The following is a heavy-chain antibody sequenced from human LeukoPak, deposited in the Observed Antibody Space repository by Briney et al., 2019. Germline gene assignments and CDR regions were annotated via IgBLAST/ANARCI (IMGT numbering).Heavy chain of an antibody. V-gene: IGHV1-8*01. CDR3: ARNLHSTGDFDY. CDR2: MNPNSGNT. CDR1: GYTFTNYD. J-gene: IGHJ4*02. Sequence: ASVKVSCMPSGYTFTNYDINWVRQAAGQGFEWMGWMNPNSGNTGYAQKFQGRVTMTRITSISTAYMELSSLPSEDTAVYYCARNLHSTGDFDYWGQGTLVSVSS. D-gene: IGHD7-27*01.